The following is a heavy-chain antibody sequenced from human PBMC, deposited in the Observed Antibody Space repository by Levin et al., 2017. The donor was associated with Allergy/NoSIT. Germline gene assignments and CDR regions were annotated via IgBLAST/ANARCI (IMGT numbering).Heavy chain of an antibody. D-gene: IGHD3-10*01. CDR2: VSWVGGSA. Sequence: GGSLRLSCAAAGFTVDDYAMHWVRQAPGKGLEWVSLVSWVGGSAYYADSGKGRSTTSRDNRKNCMYWQMHTLRAEDTALYYCAKDKLSHAPSGIDYWSQGTLVTVSS. CDR3: AKDKLSHAPSGIDY. J-gene: IGHJ4*02. CDR1: GFTVDDYA. V-gene: IGHV3-43D*03.